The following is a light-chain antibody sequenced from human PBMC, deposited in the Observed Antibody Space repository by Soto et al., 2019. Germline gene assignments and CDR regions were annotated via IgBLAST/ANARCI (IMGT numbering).Light chain of an antibody. J-gene: IGLJ1*01. CDR1: SSDVGGYNY. CDR2: DVS. CDR3: GSYSSPNTHV. V-gene: IGLV2-14*03. Sequence: QSALTQPASVSGSPGQSITISCTGTSSDVGGYNYVSWYQQHPGKAPKLMIYDVSNRPSGVSNRFSGSKSGNTASLTISGLQAEDEADYYCGSYSSPNTHVFGTGTKVTVL.